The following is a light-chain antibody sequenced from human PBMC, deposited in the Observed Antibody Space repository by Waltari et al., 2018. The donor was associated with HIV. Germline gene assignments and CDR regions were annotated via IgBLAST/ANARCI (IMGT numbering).Light chain of an antibody. Sequence: QSALTQPASVSGSPGQSITISCTGTSSDVGSYNLVSWYQQNPGKAPKLMIYTVSKRPAGVSNRFSGSNSGNTASLTISGLQAEDEADYYCCSYAGSSTYVFGTGTKVTVL. J-gene: IGLJ1*01. CDR1: SSDVGSYNL. V-gene: IGLV2-23*02. CDR2: TVS. CDR3: CSYAGSSTYV.